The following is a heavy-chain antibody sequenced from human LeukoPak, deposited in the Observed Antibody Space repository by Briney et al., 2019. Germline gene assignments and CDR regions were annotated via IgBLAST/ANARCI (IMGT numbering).Heavy chain of an antibody. CDR3: ARGRPRVLTGGGLDY. J-gene: IGHJ4*02. V-gene: IGHV4-34*01. CDR1: GGSISSGGYS. CDR2: INHSGST. D-gene: IGHD1-26*01. Sequence: PSETLSLTCAVSGGSISSGGYSWSWIRQPPGKGLEWIGEINHSGSTNYNPSLKSRVTISVDTSKNQFSLKLSSVTAADTAVYYCARGRPRVLTGGGLDYWGQGTLVTVSS.